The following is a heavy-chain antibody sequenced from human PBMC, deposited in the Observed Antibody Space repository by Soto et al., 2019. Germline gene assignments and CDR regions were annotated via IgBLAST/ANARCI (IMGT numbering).Heavy chain of an antibody. J-gene: IGHJ4*02. CDR3: ARTAAAGTYLDY. CDR2: IYHSGST. Sequence: QVQLQESGPGLVKPSGTLSLTCAVSGGSISSSNWWSWVRQPPGKGLEWSGEIYHSGSTNYNPSLKRRVTISVDKSKNQFSLKLSSVTAADTAVYYCARTAAAGTYLDYWGQGTLVTVSS. D-gene: IGHD6-13*01. V-gene: IGHV4-4*02. CDR1: GGSISSSNW.